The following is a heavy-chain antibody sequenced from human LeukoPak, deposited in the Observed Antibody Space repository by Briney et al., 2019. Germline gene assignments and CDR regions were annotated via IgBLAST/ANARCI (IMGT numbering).Heavy chain of an antibody. CDR2: IYYSGST. CDR3: ARNYNDVLTGFFNCFDP. Sequence: SETLSLTCTVSGGSVSSGSYYWSWIRQPPGKGLEWIGYIYYSGSTYYNPSLESRVTISVDKSSNQFSLKLSSVTAADTAVYYCARNYNDVLTGFFNCFDPWGQGTLVTVSS. V-gene: IGHV4-61*01. D-gene: IGHD3-9*01. CDR1: GGSVSSGSYY. J-gene: IGHJ5*02.